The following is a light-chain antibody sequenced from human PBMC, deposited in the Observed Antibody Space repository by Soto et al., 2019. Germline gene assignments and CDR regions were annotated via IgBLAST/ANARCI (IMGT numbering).Light chain of an antibody. CDR1: SSDVGRHNF. J-gene: IGLJ2*01. CDR2: DVD. CDR3: NSYSGTKNLV. Sequence: QSALTQPPSASGSPGQSVTISCTGTSSDVGRHNFVSWYQQHPGKAPRLIIYDVDKRPSGVPDRFSGSKSGNTASLTVSGLQAEAEADYYFNSYSGTKNLVFGAGTKLTVL. V-gene: IGLV2-8*01.